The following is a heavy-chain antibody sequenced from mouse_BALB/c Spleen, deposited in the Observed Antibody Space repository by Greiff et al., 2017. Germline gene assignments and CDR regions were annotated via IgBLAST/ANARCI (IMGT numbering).Heavy chain of an antibody. V-gene: IGHV5-9-4*01. CDR3: ARDYAMDY. J-gene: IGHJ4*01. Sequence: EVQLVESGGGLVKPGGSLKLSCAASGFTFSSYAMSWVRQSPEKRLEWVAEISNGGIYTYYPDTVTGRFTISRDNAKNTLYLEMSSLRSEDTAMYYCARDYAMDYWGQGTSVTVSS. CDR2: ISNGGIYT. CDR1: GFTFSSYA.